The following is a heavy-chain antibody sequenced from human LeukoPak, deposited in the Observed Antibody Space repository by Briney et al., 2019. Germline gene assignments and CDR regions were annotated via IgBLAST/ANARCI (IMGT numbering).Heavy chain of an antibody. D-gene: IGHD6-13*01. J-gene: IGHJ4*02. Sequence: PSGGSLRLSCAASGFTFSSYAMSWVRQAPGKGLEWVSAISGSGGSTYYADSVKGRFTISRDNSKNTLYLQMNSLRAEDTAVYYCARVSFGAAAGTYWGQGTLVTVSS. CDR3: ARVSFGAAAGTY. V-gene: IGHV3-23*01. CDR1: GFTFSSYA. CDR2: ISGSGGST.